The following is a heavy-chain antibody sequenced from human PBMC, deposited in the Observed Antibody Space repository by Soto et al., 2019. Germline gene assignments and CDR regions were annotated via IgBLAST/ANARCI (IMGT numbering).Heavy chain of an antibody. CDR3: VRGGNPYHYATSGPGTFDK. V-gene: IGHV4-30-4*01. J-gene: IGHJ4*02. CDR1: GDSVSGGDSY. CDR2: TSFSGYT. D-gene: IGHD3-22*01. Sequence: QVQLQESGPGLVKPSQTLSLTCTVSGDSVSGGDSYWSWIRQPPGKALEWIGYTSFSGYTSYSPSLNSRVTISVDMAKSQFSLGLTSVTAADTAIYYCVRGGNPYHYATSGPGTFDKWGQGTLVSVSS.